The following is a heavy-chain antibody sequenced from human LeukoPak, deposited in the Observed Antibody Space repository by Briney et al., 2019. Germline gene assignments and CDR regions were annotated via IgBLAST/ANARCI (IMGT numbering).Heavy chain of an antibody. D-gene: IGHD6-13*01. J-gene: IGHJ4*02. V-gene: IGHV3-7*01. CDR1: GFTFSAYW. CDR2: IDRDGSVR. CDR3: ARDPGSSSFDL. Sequence: GGSLRLSCAASGFTFSAYWMSWVRQTPEKGLEFVANIDRDGSVRNYMDSLKGRCTISRDNAKKSLYLEINSLRADDTAVYYCARDPGSSSFDLWGRGALVTVSS.